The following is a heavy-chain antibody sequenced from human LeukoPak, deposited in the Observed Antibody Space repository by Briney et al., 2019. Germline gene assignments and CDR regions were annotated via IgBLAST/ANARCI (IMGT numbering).Heavy chain of an antibody. J-gene: IGHJ4*02. CDR1: GFIFNNYA. V-gene: IGHV3-9*01. Sequence: GRSPRLSCAGSGFIFNNYAMHWVRQPPGKGLEWVSGISWNSGSIDYADSVKGRFTISRDNAKNSLYLQMNSLRVEDTAFYYCAKDNRRHYTSGPNPDSLHWGQGALVTVSS. D-gene: IGHD6-19*01. CDR3: AKDNRRHYTSGPNPDSLH. CDR2: ISWNSGSI.